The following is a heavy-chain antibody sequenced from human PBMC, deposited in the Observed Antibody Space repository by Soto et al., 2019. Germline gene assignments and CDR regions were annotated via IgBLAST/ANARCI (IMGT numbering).Heavy chain of an antibody. CDR3: ARLGDDFDY. J-gene: IGHJ4*02. D-gene: IGHD3-10*01. CDR1: GASISNYY. Sequence: TLSLTCTVSGASISNYYWSWIRQPPGKGLEWIGYIHYSGSTGCNPSLKSRVTISVDTSKNQFSLRLSSVTAADTAVYYCARLGDDFDYWGQGTLVTVSS. CDR2: IHYSGST. V-gene: IGHV4-59*08.